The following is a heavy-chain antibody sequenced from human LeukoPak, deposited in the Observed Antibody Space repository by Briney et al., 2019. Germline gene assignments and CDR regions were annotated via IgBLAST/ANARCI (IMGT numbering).Heavy chain of an antibody. CDR1: GGSISSGGYY. CDR2: IYYSGST. D-gene: IGHD4-23*01. Sequence: PSETLSLTCTVSGGSISSGGYYWSWIRQHPGKGLEWIGYIYYSGSTYYNPSLKSRVTISVDTSKNQFSLKLSSVTAADTAVYYCARARWDHYGGNSEGKAFDIWGQGAMVTVSS. CDR3: ARARWDHYGGNSEGKAFDI. J-gene: IGHJ3*02. V-gene: IGHV4-31*03.